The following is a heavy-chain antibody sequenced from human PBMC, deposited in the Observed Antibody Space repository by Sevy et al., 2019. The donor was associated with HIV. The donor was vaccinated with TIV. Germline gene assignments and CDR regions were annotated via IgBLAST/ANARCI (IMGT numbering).Heavy chain of an antibody. CDR3: ATDRARRYTSTYYCDRSGYAGVYFDY. CDR1: GYTLTELS. CDR2: FDPEDGET. Sequence: ASVKVSCKVSGYTLTELSMHWVRQAPGKGLEWMGGFDPEDGETIYAQKFQGTVTMTEDTSTDTAYMELSSLRSEDTAVYYCATDRARRYTSTYYCDRSGYAGVYFDYWGQGTLVTVSS. D-gene: IGHD3-22*01. V-gene: IGHV1-24*01. J-gene: IGHJ4*02.